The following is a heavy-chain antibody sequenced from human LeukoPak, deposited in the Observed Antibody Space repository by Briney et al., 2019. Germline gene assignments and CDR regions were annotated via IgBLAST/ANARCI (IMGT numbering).Heavy chain of an antibody. CDR1: GFTFSSYA. Sequence: GGSLRLSGVVSGFTFSSYAMSWVRQAPGKGLEWVSAISGSGAITYYADSVKGRFTISRDNSKNTLYLQMNSLRAEDTAFYYCAKRLTGYYYIDYWGQGTLVTVSS. J-gene: IGHJ4*02. D-gene: IGHD3-9*01. CDR2: ISGSGAIT. CDR3: AKRLTGYYYIDY. V-gene: IGHV3-23*01.